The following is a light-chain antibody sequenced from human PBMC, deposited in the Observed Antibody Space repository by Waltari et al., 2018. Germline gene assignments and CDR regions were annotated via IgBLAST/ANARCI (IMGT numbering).Light chain of an antibody. CDR2: KAS. CDR1: QSISGW. Sequence: DIQMTQSPPTLSASVGDRATITCRVSQSISGWLAWYQQKPGRAPTLLIFKASILESGVPSRFSGSGSGTEFTLTISSLQPDDFATYFCQYYGTFGQGTKVEI. J-gene: IGKJ1*01. CDR3: QYYGT. V-gene: IGKV1-5*03.